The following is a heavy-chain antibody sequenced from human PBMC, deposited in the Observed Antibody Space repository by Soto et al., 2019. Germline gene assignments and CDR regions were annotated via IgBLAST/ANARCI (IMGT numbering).Heavy chain of an antibody. CDR1: GYTFTGYG. Sequence: ASVKVSCKASGYTFTGYGISWVRQAPGQGLEWMGWISAYNGNTNYAQKLQGRVTMTTDTSTSTAYMELRSLRSDDTAVYYCASVDRIFGVVTWDYYFDYWGQGTLVTVSS. V-gene: IGHV1-18*01. J-gene: IGHJ4*02. CDR2: ISAYNGNT. D-gene: IGHD3-3*01. CDR3: ASVDRIFGVVTWDYYFDY.